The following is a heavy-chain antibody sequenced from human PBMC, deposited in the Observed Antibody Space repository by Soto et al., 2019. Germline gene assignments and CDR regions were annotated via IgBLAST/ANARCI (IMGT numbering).Heavy chain of an antibody. CDR1: GHTFTGYF. D-gene: IGHD1-26*01. V-gene: IGHV1-2*02. Sequence: SVKVSCKASGHTFTGYFIHRVRQAPGQGLEWMGWINPNSGGTNFAQKFQGRVTMTRDTSINTAYLELTSLKSDDTAVYFCAKGWELVMGANYWGQGTLVTVSS. J-gene: IGHJ4*02. CDR3: AKGWELVMGANY. CDR2: INPNSGGT.